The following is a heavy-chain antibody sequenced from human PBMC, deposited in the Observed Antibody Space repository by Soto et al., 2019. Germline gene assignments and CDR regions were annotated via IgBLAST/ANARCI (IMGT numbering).Heavy chain of an antibody. V-gene: IGHV1-69*13. CDR3: ARTMYYDFWSGYYMALYGMDV. CDR1: GGTFSSYA. J-gene: IGHJ6*02. CDR2: IIPIFGTA. Sequence: ASVKVSCKASGGTFSSYAISWVRQAPGQGLEWMGGIIPIFGTANYAQKFQGRVTITADESTSTAYMELSSLRSEDTAVYYCARTMYYDFWSGYYMALYGMDVWGQGTTVTVSS. D-gene: IGHD3-3*01.